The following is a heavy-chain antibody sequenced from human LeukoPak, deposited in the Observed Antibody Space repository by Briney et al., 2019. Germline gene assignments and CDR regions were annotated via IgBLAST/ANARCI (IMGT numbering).Heavy chain of an antibody. CDR3: ARRYTASPGERFDY. V-gene: IGHV4-59*08. Sequence: SETLSLTCAVYGGSFSGYYWSWIRQPPGKGLEWIGYIYSSGNTNYNPSLSSRVTISLDTSKNQFSLMLRSLTAADTAVYYCARRYTASPGERFDYWGQGILVTVSS. CDR2: IYSSGNT. D-gene: IGHD2-2*02. J-gene: IGHJ4*02. CDR1: GGSFSGYY.